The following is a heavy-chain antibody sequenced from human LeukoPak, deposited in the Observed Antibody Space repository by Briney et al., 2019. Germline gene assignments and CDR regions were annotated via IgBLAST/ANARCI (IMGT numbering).Heavy chain of an antibody. CDR3: ASPTAVDIVAKIHLDYYYGMDV. J-gene: IGHJ6*02. Sequence: GGSLRLSCAASGFTFSSYWMNWARQAPGKGLEWVSYISSSGSTIYYADSVKGRFTISRDNAKNSLYLQMNSQRAEDTAVYYCASPTAVDIVAKIHLDYYYGMDVWGQGTTVTVSS. CDR1: GFTFSSYW. CDR2: ISSSGSTI. D-gene: IGHD5-12*01. V-gene: IGHV3-48*04.